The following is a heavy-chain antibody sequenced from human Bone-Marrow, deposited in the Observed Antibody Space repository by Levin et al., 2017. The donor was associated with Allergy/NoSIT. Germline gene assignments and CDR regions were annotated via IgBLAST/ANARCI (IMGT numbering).Heavy chain of an antibody. V-gene: IGHV3-7*04. CDR3: ARDAMASSGCMDY. CDR1: GFTFNASW. Sequence: LSLTCAATGFTFNASWMTWVRQVPGKGLEWVANIKLDGSERYYVDSVKGRFTISRDNAKNSLYLQMNSLRAEDTAVYYCARDAMASSGCMDYWGQGTLVTVSS. J-gene: IGHJ4*02. D-gene: IGHD6-19*01. CDR2: IKLDGSER.